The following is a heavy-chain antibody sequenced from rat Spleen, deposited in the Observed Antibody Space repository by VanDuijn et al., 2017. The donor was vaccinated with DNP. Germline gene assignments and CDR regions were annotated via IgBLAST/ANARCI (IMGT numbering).Heavy chain of an antibody. CDR2: ITYDGDDT. Sequence: EVQLVESGGGLVQPGRSLKLSCAASGFTFSDYYMAWVRQAPTKGLEWVAYITYDGDDTYYGDSVKGRFTISRDDAKSTLYLQMDSLRSEDTATYYCARHGAYFGSWFACWGQGTLVTVSS. V-gene: IGHV5-25*01. J-gene: IGHJ3*01. D-gene: IGHD4-3*01. CDR3: ARHGAYFGSWFAC. CDR1: GFTFSDYY.